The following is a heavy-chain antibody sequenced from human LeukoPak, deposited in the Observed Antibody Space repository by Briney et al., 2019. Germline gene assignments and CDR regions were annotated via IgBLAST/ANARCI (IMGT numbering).Heavy chain of an antibody. D-gene: IGHD1-20*01. CDR2: IRYDGSNK. V-gene: IGHV3-30*02. CDR1: GFTFSSYG. J-gene: IGHJ4*02. Sequence: GRSLRLSCAASGFTFSSYGMHWVRQAPGKGLEWVAFIRYDGSNKYYADSVKGRFTISRDNSKNTLYLQMNSLRAEDTAVYYCAKDIPLQESITGPVDYWGQGTLVTVSS. CDR3: AKDIPLQESITGPVDY.